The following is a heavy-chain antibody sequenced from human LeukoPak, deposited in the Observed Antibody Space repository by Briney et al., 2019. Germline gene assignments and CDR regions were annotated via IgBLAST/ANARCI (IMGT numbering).Heavy chain of an antibody. CDR2: IYYSGST. Sequence: PSETLSLTCTVSGGSISSGGYYWSWIRQHPGKGLEWIGYIYYSGSTYYNPSLKSRVTISVDTSKNQFSLKLSSVTAADTAVYYCARDLYYDSSGYSGGDAFDIWGQGAMVTVSS. CDR1: GGSISSGGYY. CDR3: ARDLYYDSSGYSGGDAFDI. J-gene: IGHJ3*02. D-gene: IGHD3-22*01. V-gene: IGHV4-31*03.